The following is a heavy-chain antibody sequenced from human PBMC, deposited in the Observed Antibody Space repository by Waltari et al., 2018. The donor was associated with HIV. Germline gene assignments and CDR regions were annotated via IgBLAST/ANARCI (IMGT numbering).Heavy chain of an antibody. V-gene: IGHV3-23*01. D-gene: IGHD3-16*02. CDR1: GFTFSSYA. CDR2: ISGSGGSK. CDR3: AKAYYDYVWGSYRSSGFDY. J-gene: IGHJ4*02. Sequence: EVQLLESGGGLVQPGGSLRLSCAASGFTFSSYAMSWVRQAPGKGLEWVSAISGSGGSKYYADSVKGRFTISRDNSKNTLYLQMNSLRAEDTAVYYCAKAYYDYVWGSYRSSGFDYWGQGTLVTVSS.